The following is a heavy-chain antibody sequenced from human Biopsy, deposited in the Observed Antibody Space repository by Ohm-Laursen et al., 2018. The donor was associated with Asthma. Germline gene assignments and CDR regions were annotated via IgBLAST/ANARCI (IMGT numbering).Heavy chain of an antibody. CDR3: ARAVSSSSYWYFDL. CDR2: IYYSGRT. J-gene: IGHJ2*01. CDR1: GDAMSTSGSY. D-gene: IGHD6-6*01. Sequence: SETLSLTCIVSGDAMSTSGSYWGWIRQSPGKGLEWIGSIYYSGRTYYNPSLESRVTISADTSKNHFSLKVTSVTAADTVVYYCARAVSSSSYWYFDLRGRGDLVTVSS. V-gene: IGHV4-39*02.